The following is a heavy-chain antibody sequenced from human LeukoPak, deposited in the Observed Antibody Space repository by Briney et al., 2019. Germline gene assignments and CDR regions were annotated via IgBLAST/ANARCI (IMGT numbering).Heavy chain of an antibody. CDR1: GYTFTGYY. V-gene: IGHV1-2*02. D-gene: IGHD3-10*01. CDR3: ARVLPGHRGYMDV. CDR2: INPNSGGT. J-gene: IGHJ6*03. Sequence: GASVKVSCKASGYTFTGYYMHWVRQAPGQGLEWMGWINPNSGGTNYAQKFQGRVTMARDTSISTAYMELSRLRSDGTAVYYCARVLPGHRGYMDVWGKGPTVTFSS.